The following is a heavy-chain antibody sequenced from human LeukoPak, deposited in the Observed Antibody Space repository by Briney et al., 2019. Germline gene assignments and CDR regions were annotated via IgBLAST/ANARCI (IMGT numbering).Heavy chain of an antibody. CDR3: ASYYYDSSGYHFDY. D-gene: IGHD3-22*01. V-gene: IGHV3-11*01. CDR1: GFTFSDYY. Sequence: PGGSLRLSCAASGFTFSDYYMSWIRQAPGKGLEWVSYISSSGSTIYYADSVKGRFTISRDNAKNSLYLQMNSLRAEDTAVYYCASYYYDSSGYHFDYWGQGTLVTVSS. CDR2: ISSSGSTI. J-gene: IGHJ4*02.